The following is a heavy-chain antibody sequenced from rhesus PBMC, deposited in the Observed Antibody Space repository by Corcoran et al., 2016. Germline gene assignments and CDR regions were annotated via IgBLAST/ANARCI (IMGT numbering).Heavy chain of an antibody. CDR2: INSGGGNT. CDR3: AKAPGGYSYTFDY. V-gene: IGHV3S25*01. CDR1: GVTFSSYW. J-gene: IGHJ4*01. Sequence: EVQLVESGGGLAKPGGSLRLSCVASGVTFSSYWMNWVRQAPGKGLEWVSGINSGGGNTYYADSVKGRFTISRDNSKNTLSLQRNSLSAEDTAVYYCAKAPGGYSYTFDYWGQGVLVTVSS. D-gene: IGHD5-12*01.